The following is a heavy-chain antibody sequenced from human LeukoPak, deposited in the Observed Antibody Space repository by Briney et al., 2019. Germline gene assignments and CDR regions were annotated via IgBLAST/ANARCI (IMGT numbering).Heavy chain of an antibody. V-gene: IGHV3-20*04. CDR3: ARGYSSGWVYYFDY. D-gene: IGHD6-19*01. J-gene: IGHJ4*02. Sequence: EGSLRLSCAASGFTFDDYGMSWVRQAPGKGLEWVSGINWNGGSTGYADSVKGRFTISRDNAKNSLYLQMNSLRAEDTALYYCARGYSSGWVYYFDYWGQGTLVTVSS. CDR1: GFTFDDYG. CDR2: INWNGGST.